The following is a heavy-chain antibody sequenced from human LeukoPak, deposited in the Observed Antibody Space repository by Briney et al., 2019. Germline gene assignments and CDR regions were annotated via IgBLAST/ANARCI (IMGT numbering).Heavy chain of an antibody. CDR1: GFTFSSYN. D-gene: IGHD2-15*01. CDR3: ARVMCGTCYFDAFDM. Sequence: GGSLRLSCAASGFTFSSYNMNWVRQAPGKGLEWVSSISSSSSYIYYTDSVKGRFTISRDNAKNSLYLHMNSLRVEDTAMYYCARVMCGTCYFDAFDMWGQGTMVTVSS. CDR2: ISSSSSYI. V-gene: IGHV3-21*01. J-gene: IGHJ3*02.